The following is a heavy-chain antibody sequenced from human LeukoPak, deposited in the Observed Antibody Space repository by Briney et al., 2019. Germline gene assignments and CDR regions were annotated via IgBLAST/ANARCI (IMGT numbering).Heavy chain of an antibody. CDR1: GFTFSSHG. J-gene: IGHJ4*02. CDR2: IRYDGSNE. D-gene: IGHD3-3*01. V-gene: IGHV3-30*02. Sequence: PGGSLRLSCAASGFTFSSHGMHWVRQAPGKGLEWVSFIRYDGSNEYYGDSVKGRFTISRDNSKNTPYMQMNSLRGEDTAVYYCVRDNDFWSGYYSPTRGYFDYWGQGTLVTVSS. CDR3: VRDNDFWSGYYSPTRGYFDY.